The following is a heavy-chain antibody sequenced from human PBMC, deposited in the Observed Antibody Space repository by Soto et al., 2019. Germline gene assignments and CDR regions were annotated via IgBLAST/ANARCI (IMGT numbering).Heavy chain of an antibody. CDR3: VRDDVGVGIDY. CDR1: GFTFSSYW. D-gene: IGHD1-26*01. CDR2: IDSDGNTT. J-gene: IGHJ4*02. V-gene: IGHV3-74*03. Sequence: QPGGSLRLCCAASGFTFSSYWMHWVRQVPGKGLVWVSHIDSDGNTTTYADSVKGRFTISRDNAKNTVYLQMNSLRAEDTAVYYCVRDDVGVGIDYWGLGTLVTVSS.